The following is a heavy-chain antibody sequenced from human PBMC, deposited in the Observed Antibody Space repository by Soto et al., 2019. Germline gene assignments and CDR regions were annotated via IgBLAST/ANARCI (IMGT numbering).Heavy chain of an antibody. D-gene: IGHD5-12*01. Sequence: PXETLSLTCTVSGGSISSGGDYWSWIRQHPGKGLEWIGYIYYSGSTYYNPSLKSRVTISVDTSKNQFSLKLSSVTAADTAVYYCARGLTSGYNLFSFEYWGQGTLVTVSS. CDR2: IYYSGST. J-gene: IGHJ4*02. CDR1: GGSISSGGDY. V-gene: IGHV4-31*03. CDR3: ARGLTSGYNLFSFEY.